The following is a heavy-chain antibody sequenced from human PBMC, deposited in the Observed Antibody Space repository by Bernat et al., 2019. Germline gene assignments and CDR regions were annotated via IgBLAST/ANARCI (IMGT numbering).Heavy chain of an antibody. Sequence: EVQLVESGGGLVQPGGSLRLSCAASGLTFSSFWMHWVRQAPGKGLVWVSRVNGDGSSTSYADSVKGRFTISRDNAKNTLYLQMNSLRAEDTAVHYCAKAEYSSSSRHFDYWGQGTLVTVSS. CDR3: AKAEYSSSSRHFDY. V-gene: IGHV3-74*01. J-gene: IGHJ4*02. CDR1: GLTFSSFW. CDR2: VNGDGSST. D-gene: IGHD6-6*01.